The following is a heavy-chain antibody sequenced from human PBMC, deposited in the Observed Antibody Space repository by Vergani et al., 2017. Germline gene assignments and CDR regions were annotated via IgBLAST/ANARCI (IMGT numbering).Heavy chain of an antibody. Sequence: EVQLVESGGGLVKPGRSLRLSCTASGFTFGDYAMSWFRQAPGKGLEWGGFIRSKAYGGTTEYAASVKGRFTISRDDSKSIAYLQMNSLKTEDTAVYYCTRVGMIVVVNELDYWGQGTLVTVSS. CDR3: TRVGMIVVVNELDY. D-gene: IGHD3-22*01. CDR1: GFTFGDYA. V-gene: IGHV3-49*05. J-gene: IGHJ4*02. CDR2: IRSKAYGGTT.